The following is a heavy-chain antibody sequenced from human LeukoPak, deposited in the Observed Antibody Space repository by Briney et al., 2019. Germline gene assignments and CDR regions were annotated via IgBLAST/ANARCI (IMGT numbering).Heavy chain of an antibody. CDR3: ARVPGGSGWPLYFDY. CDR2: ISGSGDTT. J-gene: IGHJ4*01. CDR1: GFTFSTYG. V-gene: IGHV3-23*01. D-gene: IGHD6-19*01. Sequence: GGSLRLSCAASGFTFSTYGMNWVRQAPGKGLEWVSAISGSGDTTYYADSVKGRFTISRDNSRNTLYLEIHSLRADDTAVYYCARVPGGSGWPLYFDYWGHGTLVTVSS.